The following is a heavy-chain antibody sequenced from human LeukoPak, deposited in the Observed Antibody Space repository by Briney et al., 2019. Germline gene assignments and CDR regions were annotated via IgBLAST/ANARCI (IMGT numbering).Heavy chain of an antibody. CDR2: IWNDGSNE. V-gene: IGHV3-33*06. CDR1: GFTFSHFG. J-gene: IGHJ4*02. D-gene: IGHD3-22*01. Sequence: GGSLRLSCAASGFTFSHFGMHWVRQAPGKGLEWVAVIWNDGSNEYYADSVKGRFTISRDNSKNTLYLQMIGLRAEDTAVYFCAKYYYDSSGYYDAAPLDSWGQGTLVTVFS. CDR3: AKYYYDSSGYYDAAPLDS.